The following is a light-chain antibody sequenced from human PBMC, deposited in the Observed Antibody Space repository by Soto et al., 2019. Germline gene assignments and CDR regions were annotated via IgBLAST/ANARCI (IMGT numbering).Light chain of an antibody. Sequence: QSVLTQPPSASGTPGQRVTISCSGSSSNIGSNTVNWYQQLPGTAPKLLIYNNNQRPSGVPDRFSGSKSGTSASLAISGLQSEEEAEYYCAAWDDSLNGLVFGTGTKLTVL. CDR1: SSNIGSNT. CDR3: AAWDDSLNGLV. J-gene: IGLJ1*01. V-gene: IGLV1-44*01. CDR2: NNN.